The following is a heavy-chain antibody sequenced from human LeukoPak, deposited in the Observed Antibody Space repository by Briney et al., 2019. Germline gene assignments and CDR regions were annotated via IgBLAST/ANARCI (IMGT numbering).Heavy chain of an antibody. Sequence: GGSLRLSCAASGFTFSSYEMNWVRQAPGKGLEWVSYISSSGNTIYYADSVKGRFTISRDNAKNSLYLQMNSLRAEDTAVYYCARHPRVVGSATRQYYFDYWGQGTLVTVSS. CDR1: GFTFSSYE. CDR3: ARHPRVVGSATRQYYFDY. D-gene: IGHD2-2*01. CDR2: ISSSGNTI. J-gene: IGHJ4*02. V-gene: IGHV3-48*03.